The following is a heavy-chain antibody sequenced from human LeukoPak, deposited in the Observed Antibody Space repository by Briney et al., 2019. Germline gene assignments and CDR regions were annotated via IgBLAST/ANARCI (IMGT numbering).Heavy chain of an antibody. CDR2: INPYSGGT. Sequence: GASVKLSCKASGYTFTGFYMHWVRQAPGHGLEWIGWINPYSGGTNYAQKFQGRVTLTRDTSITTAYMELSRLTSDDTAVYYCALNSYESSGFDAFDMWGPGTMVTVSS. J-gene: IGHJ3*02. CDR3: ALNSYESSGFDAFDM. V-gene: IGHV1-2*02. D-gene: IGHD3-22*01. CDR1: GYTFTGFY.